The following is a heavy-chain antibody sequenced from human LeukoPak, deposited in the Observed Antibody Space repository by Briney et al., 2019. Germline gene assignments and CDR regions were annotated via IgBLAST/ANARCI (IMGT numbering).Heavy chain of an antibody. CDR2: INPNSGGT. V-gene: IGHV1-2*06. CDR3: ARPPMKSSLRVWFDP. CDR1: GYTFTGYY. J-gene: IGHJ5*02. Sequence: ASVKVSCKASGYTFTGYYMHWMRQAPGQGHEWMGRINPNSGGTNYAQKFQGRVTMTRDTSISTAYMELSRLRSDDTAVYYCARPPMKSSLRVWFDPWGQGTLVTVSS.